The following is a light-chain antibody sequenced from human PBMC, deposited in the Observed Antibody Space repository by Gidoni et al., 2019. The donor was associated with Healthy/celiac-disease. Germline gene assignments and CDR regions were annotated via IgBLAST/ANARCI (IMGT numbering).Light chain of an antibody. J-gene: IGKJ4*01. CDR3: QQRSNWPLT. V-gene: IGKV3-11*01. CDR2: DAS. Sequence: EIVLTQSPATLSLSPGERATISCRASQSVSSYIAWYQQKPGQAPRLLIYDASNRATGIPARFSGSGSGTDFTLTISSLEPEDFAVYYCQQRSNWPLTFGGGTKVEIK. CDR1: QSVSSY.